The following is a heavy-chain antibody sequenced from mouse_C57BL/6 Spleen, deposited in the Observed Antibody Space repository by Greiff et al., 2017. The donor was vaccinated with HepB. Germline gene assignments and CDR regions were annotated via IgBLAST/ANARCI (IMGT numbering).Heavy chain of an antibody. Sequence: VQLKESGAELVKPGASVKISCKASGYAFSSYWMNWVKQRPGKGLEWIGQIYPGDGDTNYNGKFKGKATLTADKSSSTAYMQLSSLTSEDSAVYFCARSAITTVVATNYWGQGTTLTVSS. V-gene: IGHV1-80*01. CDR1: GYAFSSYW. CDR3: ARSAITTVVATNY. D-gene: IGHD1-1*01. CDR2: IYPGDGDT. J-gene: IGHJ2*01.